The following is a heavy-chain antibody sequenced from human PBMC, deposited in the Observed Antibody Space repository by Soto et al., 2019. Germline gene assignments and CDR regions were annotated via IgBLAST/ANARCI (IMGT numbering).Heavy chain of an antibody. CDR2: IYWYDST. J-gene: IGHJ4*02. V-gene: IGHV2-5*01. CDR1: GFSLSTSGVG. D-gene: IGHD3-9*01. CDR3: AHKGPEDWPLDY. Sequence: QITLKESGPTLVTPTQPLTLTCAFSGFSLSTSGVGVGWIRQPPGKALEWLAVIYWYDSTHYSPFLRSGLTITKDTSKNQVVLTLTNMDPMDTGTYYCAHKGPEDWPLDYWGQGTLVTVSS.